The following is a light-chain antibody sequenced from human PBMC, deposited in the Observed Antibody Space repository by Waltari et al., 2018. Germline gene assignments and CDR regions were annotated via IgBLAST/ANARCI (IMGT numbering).Light chain of an antibody. CDR3: QQSYSTPWT. V-gene: IGKV1-39*01. Sequence: DIQMTQSPSSLSASVGDRVTITCRASQSISSYLNRYQQKPGKAPKVLIYAASSLQSGVPSRFTGSGSGTDFTLTISGLQPEDFVTYYCQQSYSTPWTFGQGTKVEIK. CDR1: QSISSY. CDR2: AAS. J-gene: IGKJ1*01.